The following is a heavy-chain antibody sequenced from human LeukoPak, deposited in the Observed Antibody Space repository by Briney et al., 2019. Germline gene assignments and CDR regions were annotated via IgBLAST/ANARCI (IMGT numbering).Heavy chain of an antibody. Sequence: PSETLSLTCTVSGGSIGSSSYYWGWIRQPPGKGLEWIGSIYYSGSTYYNPSLKSRVTISVDTSKNQFSLKLSSVTAADTAVYYCAHTPCSGGSCYVYWGQGTLVTVSS. CDR3: AHTPCSGGSCYVY. V-gene: IGHV4-39*01. CDR1: GGSIGSSSYY. J-gene: IGHJ4*02. D-gene: IGHD2-15*01. CDR2: IYYSGST.